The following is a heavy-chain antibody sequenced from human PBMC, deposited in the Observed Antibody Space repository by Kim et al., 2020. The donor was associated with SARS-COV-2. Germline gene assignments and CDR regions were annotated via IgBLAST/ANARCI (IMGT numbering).Heavy chain of an antibody. D-gene: IGHD6-13*01. V-gene: IGHV3-9*01. Sequence: YADSVKGRFTISRDNAKNSLYLQRNSLRAEDTALYYCAKDIGAPGEASVYWGQGTLVSVSS. J-gene: IGHJ4*02. CDR3: AKDIGAPGEASVY.